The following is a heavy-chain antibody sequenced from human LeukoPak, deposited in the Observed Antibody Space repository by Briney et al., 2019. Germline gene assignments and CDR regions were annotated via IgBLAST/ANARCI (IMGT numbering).Heavy chain of an antibody. V-gene: IGHV4-59*02. CDR2: MHGSGSP. Sequence: SETLSLTCTVSGASVRSDHWNWIRQSPGKGLEWIAYMHGSGSPNYNPSLASRLTLSVDATENLLSLKLTSVTAADTAVFFCARDLSVNAFDIWGQGTLVTVSS. D-gene: IGHD2/OR15-2a*01. CDR1: GASVRSDH. J-gene: IGHJ3*02. CDR3: ARDLSVNAFDI.